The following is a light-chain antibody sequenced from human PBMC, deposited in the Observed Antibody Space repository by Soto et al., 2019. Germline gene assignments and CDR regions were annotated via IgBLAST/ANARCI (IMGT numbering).Light chain of an antibody. V-gene: IGKV2-28*01. CDR2: LTS. CDR3: MQSLQTPPWT. J-gene: IGKJ1*01. CDR1: PPLLQTNGYTY. Sequence: DIAMIQSPLSLPVTPGQPAFILCRSSPPLLQTNGYTYLDWYLQKPGQSPQLLIYLTSTRASGVPDRFSCSGSGTEFTLKISKVEAEDVGVYYCMQSLQTPPWTFGPGTKVDIK.